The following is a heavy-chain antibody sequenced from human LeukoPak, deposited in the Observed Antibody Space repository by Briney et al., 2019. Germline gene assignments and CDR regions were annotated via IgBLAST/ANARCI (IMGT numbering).Heavy chain of an antibody. Sequence: PGGSLRLSCAASGFDLSDYTLHWVRQAPGKGLEFVSAVRSSDGNTFYSNSVKGRFIISREHYKRTMYLKMGGMRPDDMAVYYCARVIRGYKWQAYDFWGPGTMVIVSS. CDR1: GFDLSDYT. V-gene: IGHV3-64*01. D-gene: IGHD2-15*01. CDR3: ARVIRGYKWQAYDF. J-gene: IGHJ3*01. CDR2: VRSSDGNT.